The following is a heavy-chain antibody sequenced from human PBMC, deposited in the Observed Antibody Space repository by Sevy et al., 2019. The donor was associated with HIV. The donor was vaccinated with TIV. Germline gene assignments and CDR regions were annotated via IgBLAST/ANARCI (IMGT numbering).Heavy chain of an antibody. D-gene: IGHD3-16*01. V-gene: IGHV1-58*01. CDR3: EAEDMTRFGGPVRVFDI. CDR1: GFPFTNSA. J-gene: IGHJ3*02. CDR2: IVVGSAIT. Sequence: ASVKVSCKASGFPFTNSAVQWVRQTHGQRLEWIGWIVVGSAITSYAQKFQETVTISRDLSTSTAYMEVSSLRSEDSAVYFYEAEDMTRFGGPVRVFDIWGQGTMVTVSS.